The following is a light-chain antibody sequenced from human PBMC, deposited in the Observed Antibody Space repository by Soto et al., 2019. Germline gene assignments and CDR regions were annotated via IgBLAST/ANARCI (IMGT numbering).Light chain of an antibody. CDR2: GNS. J-gene: IGLJ1*01. Sequence: QSVLTQPPSVSGAPGQRVTISCTGSSSNIGAGYDVHWYQQLPGTAPKLLISGNSNRPSGVPDRFSGSKSGTSASLAITGLQPEDEADYYCQSYDSSLSVLYVFGTGTKVT. V-gene: IGLV1-40*01. CDR1: SSNIGAGYD. CDR3: QSYDSSLSVLYV.